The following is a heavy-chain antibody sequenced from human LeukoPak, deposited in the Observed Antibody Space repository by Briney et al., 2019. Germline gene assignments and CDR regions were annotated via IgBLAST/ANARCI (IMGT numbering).Heavy chain of an antibody. V-gene: IGHV1-69*13. CDR1: GGAFSSYA. CDR3: ARVNYYDSSGYYYAAFDI. CDR2: IIPIFGTA. Sequence: SVKVSCKASGGAFSSYAISWVRQAPGQGLEWMGGIIPIFGTANYAQKFQGRVTITADESTSTAYMELSSLRSEDTAVYYCARVNYYDSSGYYYAAFDIWGQGTMVTVSS. J-gene: IGHJ3*02. D-gene: IGHD3-22*01.